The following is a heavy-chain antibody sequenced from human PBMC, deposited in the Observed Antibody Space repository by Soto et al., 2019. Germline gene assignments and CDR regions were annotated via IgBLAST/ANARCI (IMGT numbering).Heavy chain of an antibody. CDR3: ASSIS. J-gene: IGHJ5*02. Sequence: QVQLVESGGGVVQPGRSLRLSCEASGFIFSSYGMHWVRQAPGKGLEWVAVIWYDGSNKNYADSVKGRFTITRDNSKNTLYLQMNSLRAEDTAVYYCASSISWGQGTLVTFSS. V-gene: IGHV3-33*03. CDR2: IWYDGSNK. CDR1: GFIFSSYG.